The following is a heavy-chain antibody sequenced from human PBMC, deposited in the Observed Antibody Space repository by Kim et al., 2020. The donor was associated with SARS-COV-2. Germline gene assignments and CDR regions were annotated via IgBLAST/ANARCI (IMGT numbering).Heavy chain of an antibody. CDR1: GGSISSSSYY. Sequence: SETLSLTCTVSGGSISSSSYYWGWIRQPPGKGLEWIGSIYYSGSTYYNPSLKSRVNISVDTSKNQFSLKLSSVTAADTAVYYCARHGFELYGVRGSSWYSHYWGQGTLVTVSS. CDR3: ARHGFELYGVRGSSWYSHY. CDR2: IYYSGST. V-gene: IGHV4-39*01. D-gene: IGHD6-13*01. J-gene: IGHJ4*02.